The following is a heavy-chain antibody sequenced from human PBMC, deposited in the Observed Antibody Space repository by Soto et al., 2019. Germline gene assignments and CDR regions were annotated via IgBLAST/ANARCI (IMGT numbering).Heavy chain of an antibody. CDR2: IYYSGST. J-gene: IGHJ6*02. Sequence: SETLSLTCTVSGGSISSGDYYWSWIRQPPGKGLEWIGYIYYSGSTYYNPSLKSRVTISVDTSKNQFSLKLSSVTAADTAVYYCARDTWTSPAPEIGYYGMDVWGQGTTVTVSS. CDR3: ARDTWTSPAPEIGYYGMDV. V-gene: IGHV4-30-4*01. D-gene: IGHD1-1*01. CDR1: GGSISSGDYY.